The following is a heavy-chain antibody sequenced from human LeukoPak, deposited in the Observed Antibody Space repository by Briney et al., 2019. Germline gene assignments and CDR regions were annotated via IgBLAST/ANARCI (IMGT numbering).Heavy chain of an antibody. J-gene: IGHJ4*02. CDR1: GFTFSDYY. CDR2: ISSSSSYI. V-gene: IGHV3-11*06. CDR3: ARDAIAAAVQGL. Sequence: GGSLRLSCAASGFTFSDYYMSWIRQAPGKGLEWVSSISSSSSYIYYADSVKGRFTISRDNAKNSLYLQMNSLRAEDTAVYYCARDAIAAAVQGLWGQGTLVTVSS. D-gene: IGHD6-13*01.